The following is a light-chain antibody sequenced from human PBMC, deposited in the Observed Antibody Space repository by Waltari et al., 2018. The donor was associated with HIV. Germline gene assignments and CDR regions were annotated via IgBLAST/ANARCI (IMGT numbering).Light chain of an antibody. CDR2: AVS. V-gene: IGLV2-14*03. Sequence: QSALTQPASVSGCPGQSITISCLGTSSNVGGYNYVYWYQQHPGKAPNLMIYAVSNRPAGVSVRFSGSKSGNTASLTISGLQAEDEADYYCSSYTNSSTLEVFGTGTKVTVL. J-gene: IGLJ1*01. CDR3: SSYTNSSTLEV. CDR1: SSNVGGYNY.